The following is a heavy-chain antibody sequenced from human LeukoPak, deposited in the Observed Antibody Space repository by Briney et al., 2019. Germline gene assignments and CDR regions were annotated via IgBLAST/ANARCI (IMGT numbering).Heavy chain of an antibody. V-gene: IGHV4-59*01. CDR2: IYYSGSST. D-gene: IGHD3-10*01. CDR1: GGSMSGFF. Sequence: SETLSLTCTVSGGSMSGFFCTWIRQPPGRELEWIGSIYYSGSSTKYNPSLKSRVTISLDTSKRQFSLNLDSATAADTAVYYCARTSRHFYGSGTNLTPWPAGMDVWGQGITVTVSS. CDR3: ARTSRHFYGSGTNLTPWPAGMDV. J-gene: IGHJ6*02.